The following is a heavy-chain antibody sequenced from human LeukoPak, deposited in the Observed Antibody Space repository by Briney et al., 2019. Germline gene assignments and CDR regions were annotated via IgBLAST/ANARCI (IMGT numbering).Heavy chain of an antibody. Sequence: PGGSLRLSCAASGFTFSSCAMSWVRQAPGKGLGWVSGISGSATSASYADSVKGRFTISRDNSKNTLFLQMNSLRAEDSAVYYCAKVEVSQYNSGWYDYWGQGTLVTVSS. CDR3: AKVEVSQYNSGWYDY. D-gene: IGHD6-19*01. J-gene: IGHJ4*02. CDR2: ISGSATSA. CDR1: GFTFSSCA. V-gene: IGHV3-23*01.